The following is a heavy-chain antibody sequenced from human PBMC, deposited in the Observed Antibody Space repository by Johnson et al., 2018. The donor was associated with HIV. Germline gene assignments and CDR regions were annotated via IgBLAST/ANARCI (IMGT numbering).Heavy chain of an antibody. CDR1: TFSSYG. CDR2: ISYDGSNK. V-gene: IGHV3-30*18. D-gene: IGHD6-25*01. CDR3: AKDSQGLRAFDI. J-gene: IGHJ3*02. Sequence: TFSSYGMHWVRQAPGKGLEWVAVISYDGSNKYYADSLKGRFTISRDNSKNTFDLQMTSLGAEDTAVYYCAKDSQGLRAFDIWGQGTMVTVSS.